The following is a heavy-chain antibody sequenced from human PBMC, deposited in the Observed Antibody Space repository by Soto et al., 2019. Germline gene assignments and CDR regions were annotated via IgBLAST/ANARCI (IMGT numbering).Heavy chain of an antibody. V-gene: IGHV3-48*02. CDR1: GFRFNIYS. Sequence: EVQLVESGGGLVQPGGSLRLSCAASGFRFNIYSMKWIRQDPGKGLEWSAYMTSDTKTIKYGDSVKGRFTISRDNDNKVVYLQMNSLRDEDTAVYYCARSVEGHFDYWGQGTVVTVSA. D-gene: IGHD6-19*01. J-gene: IGHJ4*02. CDR2: MTSDTKTI. CDR3: ARSVEGHFDY.